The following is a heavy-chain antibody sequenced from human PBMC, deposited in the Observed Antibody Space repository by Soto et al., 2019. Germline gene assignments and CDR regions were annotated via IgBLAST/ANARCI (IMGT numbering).Heavy chain of an antibody. J-gene: IGHJ4*02. CDR3: KNLPAFYSGSAYFEY. D-gene: IGHD1-26*01. CDR2: ISGGGGDI. V-gene: IGHV3-23*01. Sequence: PGVSLRLSCEVSGFAFSRFAMSWVRQAPGKGLEWVSHISGGGGDIYYADSVKGRFTISRDNSRNTLYLEMNSLRAEDTAVYYCKNLPAFYSGSAYFEYWGQVTLVTVTA. CDR1: GFAFSRFA.